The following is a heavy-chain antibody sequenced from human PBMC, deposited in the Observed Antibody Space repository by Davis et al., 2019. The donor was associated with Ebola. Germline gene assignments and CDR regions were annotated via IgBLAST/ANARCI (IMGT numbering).Heavy chain of an antibody. CDR3: ARLGQQLLLGDWDY. J-gene: IGHJ4*02. Sequence: AASVKVSCKASGYSFTDFFIHWVRQAPGQGLEWMGIINPTTGSTSYAQKFQGRVSMTRDTSTSTVYMDLSSLRSEDTAVYYCARLGQQLLLGDWDYWGQGTLVTVSS. CDR2: INPTTGST. D-gene: IGHD2-2*01. CDR1: GYSFTDFF. V-gene: IGHV1-46*01.